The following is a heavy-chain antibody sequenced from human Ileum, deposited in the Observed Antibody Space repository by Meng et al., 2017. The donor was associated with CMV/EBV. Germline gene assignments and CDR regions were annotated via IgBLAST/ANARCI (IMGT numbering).Heavy chain of an antibody. CDR1: FTKYG. V-gene: IGHV7-4-1*02. CDR2: INPTTGNP. CDR3: VREIEGERGIAVAGSFGDY. Sequence: FTKYGMNWVRQAPGQGLEWMGWINPTTGNPTYAQGFTGRFVFSLDTSVSTTYLQISNLKAEDTAVYYCVREIEGERGIAVAGSFGDYWGQGTLVTVSS. J-gene: IGHJ4*02. D-gene: IGHD6-19*01.